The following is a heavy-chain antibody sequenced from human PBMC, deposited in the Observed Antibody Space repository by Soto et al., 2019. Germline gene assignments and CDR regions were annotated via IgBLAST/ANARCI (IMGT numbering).Heavy chain of an antibody. V-gene: IGHV3-23*01. J-gene: IGHJ3*02. Sequence: GGSLRLSCAASGFTFSSYAMSWVRQAPGKGLEWVSAISGSGGSTYYADSVKGRFTISRDNSKNTLYLQMNNLRAEDTAVYYCAKDEYYGSETGDAFDIWGQGTMVTVSS. CDR3: AKDEYYGSETGDAFDI. D-gene: IGHD3-10*01. CDR2: ISGSGGST. CDR1: GFTFSSYA.